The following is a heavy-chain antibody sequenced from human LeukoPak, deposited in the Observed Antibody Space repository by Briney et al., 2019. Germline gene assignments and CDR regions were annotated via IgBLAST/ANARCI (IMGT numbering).Heavy chain of an antibody. V-gene: IGHV3-7*01. D-gene: IGHD6-13*01. Sequence: GGSLRLSCAASGFTFSSFWMNWVRQAPGKGLEWLANIREDGSDKYYVDSVKGRFTISRDNAKNSLYLQMNSLRAEDSAVYYWARGIWIPEAAVSAADYWGQGTLVTVSS. CDR3: ARGIWIPEAAVSAADY. CDR1: GFTFSSFW. CDR2: IREDGSDK. J-gene: IGHJ4*02.